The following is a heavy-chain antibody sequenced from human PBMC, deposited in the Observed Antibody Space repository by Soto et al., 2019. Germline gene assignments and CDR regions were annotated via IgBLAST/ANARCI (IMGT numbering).Heavy chain of an antibody. CDR1: GGSISSGGYS. V-gene: IGHV4-30-2*01. CDR3: ARGQVVAAQH. Sequence: QLQLQESGSGLVKPSQTLSLTCAVSGGSISSGGYSWSWIRQPPGKGLEWIGYIYHSGSTYYNPPLXRXAXIXXDRSKNQFSLKRSSVTAADTAVYYCARGQVVAAQHWGQGTLVTVSS. CDR2: IYHSGST. D-gene: IGHD2-15*01. J-gene: IGHJ4*02.